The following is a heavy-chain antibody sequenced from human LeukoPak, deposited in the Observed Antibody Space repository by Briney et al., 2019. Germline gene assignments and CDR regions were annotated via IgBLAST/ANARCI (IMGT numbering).Heavy chain of an antibody. Sequence: GGSLRLSCTASGFTFRNSVMSWVRQAPGKRLAWVSVIGGDATTTYYADSVKGRFTISRDNSKNTVYLEANSLRPEDTAVYYCAAYYYDLGSSSRGGFDYWGQGVLVTVSS. CDR1: GFTFRNSV. J-gene: IGHJ4*02. CDR2: IGGDATTT. CDR3: AAYYYDLGSSSRGGFDY. V-gene: IGHV3-23*01. D-gene: IGHD3-10*01.